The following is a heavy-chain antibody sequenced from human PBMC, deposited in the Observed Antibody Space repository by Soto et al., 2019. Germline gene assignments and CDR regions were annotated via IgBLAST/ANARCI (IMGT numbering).Heavy chain of an antibody. V-gene: IGHV1-3*01. J-gene: IGHJ4*02. CDR3: LGYCSGGSCYSRGY. CDR2: INAGNGNT. D-gene: IGHD2-15*01. Sequence: QVQLVQSGAEVKKPGASVKVSCKASGYSFTSHAMHWVRQAPGQRLEWMGWINAGNGNTKYSQKFQGRVTITRDTSASTAYMELSSLRSEDTAVYYRLGYCSGGSCYSRGYWGQGTLVTVSS. CDR1: GYSFTSHA.